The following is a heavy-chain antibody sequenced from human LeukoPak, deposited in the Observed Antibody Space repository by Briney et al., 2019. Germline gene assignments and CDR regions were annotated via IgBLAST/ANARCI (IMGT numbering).Heavy chain of an antibody. CDR2: ISGSGGST. CDR1: GFTFSSYA. CDR3: ARDLPYSSGSP. J-gene: IGHJ4*02. D-gene: IGHD6-19*01. V-gene: IGHV3-23*01. Sequence: GGSLRLSYAASGFTFSSYAMSWVRQAPGKGLEWVSAISGSGGSTYYADSVKGRFTISRDNSKNTLYLQMNSLRAEDTAVYYCARDLPYSSGSPWGQGTLVTVSS.